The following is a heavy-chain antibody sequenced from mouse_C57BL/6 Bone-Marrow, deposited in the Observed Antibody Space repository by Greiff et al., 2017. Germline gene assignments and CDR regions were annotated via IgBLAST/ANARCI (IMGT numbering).Heavy chain of an antibody. CDR3: ARGLGCQYFDV. D-gene: IGHD6-1*01. J-gene: IGHJ1*03. CDR1: GFTFSSYA. CDR2: ISDGGSYT. Sequence: EVMLVEPGGGLVKPGGSLKLSCAASGFTFSSYAMSWVRQTPEKRLEWVATISDGGSYTYYPDNVKGRFTIARDNAKNNLYLQISHLKSEDTAMYCSARGLGCQYFDVWGTGTTVTVSS. V-gene: IGHV5-4*03.